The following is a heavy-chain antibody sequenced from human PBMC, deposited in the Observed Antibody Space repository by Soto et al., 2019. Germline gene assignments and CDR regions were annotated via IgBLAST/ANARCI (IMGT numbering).Heavy chain of an antibody. V-gene: IGHV6-1*01. J-gene: IGHJ3*01. CDR2: TYYRSKWFH. Sequence: QGQLQQSGPGLVKPSQTLSLTCAISGDSVSSDITSWNWIRQSPSRGLEWLGRTYYRSKWFHDYAVSVKSRITINPDTSKNQLSLELNSMTPEDTAVYYCARGNALAVWGHGTVVTVSS. CDR3: ARGNALAV. D-gene: IGHD3-10*01. CDR1: GDSVSSDITS.